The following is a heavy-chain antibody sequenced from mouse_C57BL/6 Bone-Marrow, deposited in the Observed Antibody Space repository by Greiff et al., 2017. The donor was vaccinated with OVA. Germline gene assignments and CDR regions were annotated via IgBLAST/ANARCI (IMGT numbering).Heavy chain of an antibody. CDR3: ARHSFAY. Sequence: EVHLVESGGDLVKPGGSLKLSCAASGFTFSSYGMSWVRQTPDKRLEWVATISSGGSYTYYPDSVKGRFTISRDNAKNTLYLQMSSLKSEDTAMYYCARHSFAYWGRGTLVTVSA. CDR1: GFTFSSYG. V-gene: IGHV5-6*01. CDR2: ISSGGSYT. J-gene: IGHJ3*01.